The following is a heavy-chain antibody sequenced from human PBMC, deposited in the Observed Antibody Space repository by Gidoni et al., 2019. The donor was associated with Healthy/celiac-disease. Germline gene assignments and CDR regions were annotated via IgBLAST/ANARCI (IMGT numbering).Heavy chain of an antibody. CDR3: AKEATYGGNSGGAFDI. D-gene: IGHD4-17*01. CDR2: ISWDGGST. J-gene: IGHJ3*02. Sequence: EVQLVESGGVVVQPGGSLRLSCAASGFTFDDYTMHWVRQAPGKGLEWVYRISWDGGSTYYADSVKGRFTISRDNSKNSLYLQMNSLRTEDTALYYCAKEATYGGNSGGAFDIWGQGTMVTVSS. V-gene: IGHV3-43*01. CDR1: GFTFDDYT.